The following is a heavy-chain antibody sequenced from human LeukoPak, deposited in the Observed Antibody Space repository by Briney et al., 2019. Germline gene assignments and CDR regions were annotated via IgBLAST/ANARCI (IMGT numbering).Heavy chain of an antibody. CDR1: GGTFSSYA. Sequence: ASVKVSCKASGGTFSSYAISWVRQAPGQGLEWMGGIIPIFGTANYAQKFQGRVTITADESTSTAYMELSSLRSEDTAVYYCAPRELRVNWFDPWGQGTLVTVSS. CDR3: APRELRVNWFDP. V-gene: IGHV1-69*01. J-gene: IGHJ5*02. CDR2: IIPIFGTA. D-gene: IGHD1-26*01.